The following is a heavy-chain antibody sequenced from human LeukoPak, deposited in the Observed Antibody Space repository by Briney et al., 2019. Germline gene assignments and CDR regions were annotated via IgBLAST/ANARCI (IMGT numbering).Heavy chain of an antibody. D-gene: IGHD4-23*01. J-gene: IGHJ4*02. Sequence: GGSLRLSCAASGFTFSTYVMNWFRQAPGKGLEWVSTISVGAEYIFYADSVKGRFTISRDDSNNALYLQMHSLRAEDTAVYYCVLGHYGGLFDNWGQGTLVTVSS. CDR3: VLGHYGGLFDN. CDR2: ISVGAEYI. CDR1: GFTFSTYV. V-gene: IGHV3-23*01.